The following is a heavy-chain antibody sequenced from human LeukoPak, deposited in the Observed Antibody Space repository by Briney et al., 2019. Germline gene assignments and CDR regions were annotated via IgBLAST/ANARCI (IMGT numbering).Heavy chain of an antibody. CDR1: GGSVSSGSYY. D-gene: IGHD3-10*01. Sequence: SETLSLTCTVSGGSVSSGSYYWSWIRQPPGKGLEWIGYIYYSGSTNYNPSLKSRVTISVDTSKNQFSLKLSSVTAADTAVYYCAREVPYYYGSGKGAFDIWGQGTMVTVSS. CDR2: IYYSGST. CDR3: AREVPYYYGSGKGAFDI. J-gene: IGHJ3*02. V-gene: IGHV4-61*01.